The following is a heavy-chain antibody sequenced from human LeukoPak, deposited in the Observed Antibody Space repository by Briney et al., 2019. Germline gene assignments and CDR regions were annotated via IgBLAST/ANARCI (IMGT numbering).Heavy chain of an antibody. D-gene: IGHD5-18*01. J-gene: IGHJ4*02. Sequence: PGRSLRLSCAASGFTFSNYGMHWVRQAPGKGLEWVAVISYDGSNKYYADSVKGRFTISRDNSKNTLYLQMNSLRAEDTAVYYCAKDSGVDTAMATDYWGQGTLVTVSS. CDR3: AKDSGVDTAMATDY. CDR2: ISYDGSNK. V-gene: IGHV3-30*18. CDR1: GFTFSNYG.